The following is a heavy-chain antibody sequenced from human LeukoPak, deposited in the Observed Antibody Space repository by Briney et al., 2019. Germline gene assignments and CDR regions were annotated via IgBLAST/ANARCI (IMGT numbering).Heavy chain of an antibody. CDR3: TIIRGYRYAFDP. D-gene: IGHD5-18*01. V-gene: IGHV3-15*01. CDR1: GFTCCDAC. Sequence: GGSLRLSCAASGFTCCDACRSGVRQAPGKGLQGVGRINSKTDAGTTDYAAPVKGRFTISRDDSRNTLHLRMNSLKTEDATVYYCTIIRGYRYAFDPWGQGTLVTVSS. J-gene: IGHJ5*02. CDR2: INSKTDAGTT.